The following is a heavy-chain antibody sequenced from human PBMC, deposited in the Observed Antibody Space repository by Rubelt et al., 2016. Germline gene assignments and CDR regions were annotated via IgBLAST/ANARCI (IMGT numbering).Heavy chain of an antibody. V-gene: IGHV4-39*07. J-gene: IGHJ5*02. CDR2: IYYSGST. D-gene: IGHD3-22*01. CDR1: GGSISSRSYY. CDR3: ARAEDYYSSWFDP. Sequence: QLQLQESGPGLVKPSETLSLTCTVSGGSISSRSYYWGWIRQPPGKGLEWIGSIYYSGSTYYNPSLKSRVIISVEMSKNQCSRKRGSGTAADTAAYYCARAEDYYSSWFDPWGQGTLVTVSS.